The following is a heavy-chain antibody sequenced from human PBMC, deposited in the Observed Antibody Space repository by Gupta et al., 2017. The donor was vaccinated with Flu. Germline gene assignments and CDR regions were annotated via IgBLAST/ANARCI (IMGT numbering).Heavy chain of an antibody. V-gene: IGHV4-39*01. D-gene: IGHD3-3*01. Sequence: QLQLQESGPGLVKPSETLSLTCTVSGGSISSSSYSWGWIRQPPGKGLEWIGSIYYSGSTYYNPSPKSRVTISVDTSKNQFSLKLSSVTAADTAVYYCARIRSYDFWSGYDSNNWFDPWGQGTLVTVSS. CDR1: GGSISSSSYS. J-gene: IGHJ5*02. CDR2: IYYSGST. CDR3: ARIRSYDFWSGYDSNNWFDP.